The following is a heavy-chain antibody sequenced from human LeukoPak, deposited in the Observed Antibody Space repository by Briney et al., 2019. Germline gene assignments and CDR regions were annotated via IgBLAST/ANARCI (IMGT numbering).Heavy chain of an antibody. CDR3: AKWMGRDS. J-gene: IGHJ4*02. Sequence: GGSLRLSCAASGFSFRTHWMSWVRQAPGKGLEWVANINQDGRKKFYVDSVEGRFTISRDDAKTSLFLQMNSLRVEDTAVYYCAKWMGRDSWGQGTLVTVSS. CDR2: INQDGRKK. CDR1: GFSFRTHW. D-gene: IGHD6-19*01. V-gene: IGHV3-7*02.